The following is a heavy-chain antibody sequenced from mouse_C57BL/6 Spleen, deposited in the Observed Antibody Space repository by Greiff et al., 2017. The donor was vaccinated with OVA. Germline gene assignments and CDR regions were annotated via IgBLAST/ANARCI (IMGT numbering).Heavy chain of an antibody. J-gene: IGHJ2*01. CDR2: IDPANGNT. CDR1: GFNIKNTY. V-gene: IGHV14-3*01. Sequence: EVQGVESVAELVRPGASVKLSCTASGFNIKNTYMHWVKQRPEQGLEWIGRIDPANGNTKYAPKFQGKATITADTSSNTAYLQLSSLTSEDTAIYYCARFLYDGYLFDYWGQGTTLTVSS. CDR3: ARFLYDGYLFDY. D-gene: IGHD2-3*01.